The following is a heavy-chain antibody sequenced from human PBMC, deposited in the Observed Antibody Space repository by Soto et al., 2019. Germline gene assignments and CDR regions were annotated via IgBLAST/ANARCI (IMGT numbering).Heavy chain of an antibody. V-gene: IGHV4-59*08. CDR3: GSLHRYCRGGSFYGGDP. CDR1: GGSINNYY. D-gene: IGHD2-15*01. CDR2: IYYSGTT. Sequence: SETLSLTCTVSGGSINNYYWAWVRQPPEKGLEYIGYIYYSGTTNYSPSLQSRVTVSVDGSRNQFSLKLSSVTAADTAVYYCGSLHRYCRGGSFYGGDPWAREPLAPVSS. J-gene: IGHJ5*02.